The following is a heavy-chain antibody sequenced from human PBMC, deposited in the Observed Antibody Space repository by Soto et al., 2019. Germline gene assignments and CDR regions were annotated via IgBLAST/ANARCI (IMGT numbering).Heavy chain of an antibody. CDR1: GGSISSSSYY. J-gene: IGHJ4*02. V-gene: IGHV4-39*07. D-gene: IGHD3-9*01. CDR3: ARGRFGYYDILTGYYHFDY. CDR2: IYYSGST. Sequence: PSETPSLTCTVSGGSISSSSYYWGWIRQPPGKGQEWIGSIYYSGSTYYNPSLKRRVTISVDTSKNQFSLKLSSVTAADTAVYYCARGRFGYYDILTGYYHFDYWGQGTLVTVSS.